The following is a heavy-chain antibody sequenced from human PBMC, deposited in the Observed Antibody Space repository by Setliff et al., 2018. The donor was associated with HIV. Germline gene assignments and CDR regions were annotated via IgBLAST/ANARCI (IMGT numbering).Heavy chain of an antibody. D-gene: IGHD2-8*02. V-gene: IGHV1-18*01. J-gene: IGHJ6*02. CDR3: ARGGGYWFYNYGMDV. CDR2: ITPYNGNR. CDR1: GYTFSNYG. Sequence: GASVKVSCKASGYTFSNYGISWVRQAPGQGLEWMGWITPYNGNRNYAQNLQDRVTMTTDTSTNTAYMELSSLRSDDTAVYYCARGGGYWFYNYGMDVWGQGTTVTVSS.